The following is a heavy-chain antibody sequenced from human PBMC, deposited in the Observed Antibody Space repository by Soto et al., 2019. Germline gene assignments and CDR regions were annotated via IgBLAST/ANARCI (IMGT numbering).Heavy chain of an antibody. CDR2: IKSKTAGVPT. Sequence: EVQLVESGGGLVKPGGSLRLSCAASGFTFSNAWMNWVRQAPGKGLEWVGLIKSKTAGVPTDYAAPVTGRFTISRDDSKYTLYLQINSLKSEDTAVYYCTTDPLLSTTVSSCDYWGQGTLVTVSS. V-gene: IGHV3-15*07. D-gene: IGHD4-17*01. CDR1: GFTFSNAW. CDR3: TTDPLLSTTVSSCDY. J-gene: IGHJ4*02.